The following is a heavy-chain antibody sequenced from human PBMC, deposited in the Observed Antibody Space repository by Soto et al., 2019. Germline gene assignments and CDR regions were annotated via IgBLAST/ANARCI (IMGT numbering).Heavy chain of an antibody. CDR3: ARERSGYDLDYFDY. Sequence: ETLSLTCTVSGGSISSYYWSWIRQPPGKGLEWIGYIYYSGSTNYNPSLKSRVTISVDTSKSQFSLKLSSVAAADTAVYYCARERSGYDLDYFDYWGQGTLVTVSS. CDR2: IYYSGST. J-gene: IGHJ4*02. D-gene: IGHD5-12*01. CDR1: GGSISSYY. V-gene: IGHV4-59*01.